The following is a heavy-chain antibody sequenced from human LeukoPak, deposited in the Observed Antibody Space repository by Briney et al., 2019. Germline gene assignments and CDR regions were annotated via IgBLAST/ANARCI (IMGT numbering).Heavy chain of an antibody. CDR1: GFTFSSYS. V-gene: IGHV3-48*01. J-gene: IGHJ4*02. CDR3: ARVRYITAAGTVDY. Sequence: GGSLRLSCAASGFTFSSYSMNWVRQAPGKGLEWVSYISSSRSTIYYADSVKGRFTISRDNAKNSLYLQMNSLRADDTAVYYCARVRYITAAGTVDYWGQGTLVTVSS. D-gene: IGHD6-13*01. CDR2: ISSSRSTI.